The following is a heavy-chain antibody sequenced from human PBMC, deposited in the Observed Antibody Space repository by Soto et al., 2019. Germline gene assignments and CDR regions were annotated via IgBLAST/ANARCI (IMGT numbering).Heavy chain of an antibody. CDR3: ARHKSGTPIVPFDD. CDR2: LVPLFGTP. J-gene: IGHJ4*02. CDR1: AGTFNRYA. Sequence: QAQLVQSGAEVKNPGSSVKVSCLSSAGTFNRYAIYWVRQAHAHALEWLGGLVPLFGTPNYAQKFHDRVRIDAAESTHTTSIELRGLTTDDAAVYYCARHKSGTPIVPFDDWGQGTLVTVSS. D-gene: IGHD1-1*01. V-gene: IGHV1-69*01.